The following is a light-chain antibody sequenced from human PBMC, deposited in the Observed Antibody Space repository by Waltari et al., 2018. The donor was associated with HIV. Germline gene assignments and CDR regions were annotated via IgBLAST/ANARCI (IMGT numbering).Light chain of an antibody. Sequence: QSALTQPASVSGSPGQSITISCTGTSSDVGIYNLVSWYQQYPGKAPKLMIYEGSERPSGVSNRVSGSKSGNTASLTISGLQTEDEADYYCCSYAGSFVVFGGGTKLTVL. CDR2: EGS. CDR1: SSDVGIYNL. V-gene: IGLV2-23*01. CDR3: CSYAGSFVV. J-gene: IGLJ2*01.